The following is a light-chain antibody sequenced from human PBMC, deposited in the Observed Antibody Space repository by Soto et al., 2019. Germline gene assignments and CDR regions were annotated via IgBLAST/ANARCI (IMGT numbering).Light chain of an antibody. J-gene: IGKJ5*01. CDR2: GAS. V-gene: IGKV3-20*01. CDR3: QQDGTSPFT. Sequence: EIVLTQSPGTLSLSPGERATLSCRASQSVSSSYLAWYQQKPGQAPRLLISGASYMATGIPDRFSGGGSGTVFTLTISRLEPEDFALYSCQQDGTSPFTFGQGTRLVIK. CDR1: QSVSSSY.